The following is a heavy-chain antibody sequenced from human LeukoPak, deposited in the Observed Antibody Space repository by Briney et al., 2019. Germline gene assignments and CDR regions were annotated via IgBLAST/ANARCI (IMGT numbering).Heavy chain of an antibody. J-gene: IGHJ5*02. CDR3: ARDRGGDNWFDP. V-gene: IGHV1-18*04. CDR1: GYDFFSHG. CDR2: ITTFNGNT. Sequence: GASVKVSCKASGYDFFSHGISWVRQAPGQGLEWMGRITTFNGNTHFARKLQGRVILTTDTSMSTAYMELISLRSDDTAVYYCARDRGGDNWFDPWGQGTLVTVSS. D-gene: IGHD3-16*01.